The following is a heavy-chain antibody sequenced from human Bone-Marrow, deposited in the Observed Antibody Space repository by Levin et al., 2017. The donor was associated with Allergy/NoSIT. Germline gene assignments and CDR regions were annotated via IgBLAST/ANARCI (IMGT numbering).Heavy chain of an antibody. CDR1: GFTFSSYW. Sequence: ETLSLTCAASGFTFSSYWMHWVRQVPGKGLLWVSDINSDGSITHYADSVKGRFTSSRDNAKRTLYLQMNSLRAEDTAVYFCARTYYYDTSGQPVDLDSWGQGTLVTVSS. CDR2: INSDGSIT. D-gene: IGHD3-22*01. CDR3: ARTYYYDTSGQPVDLDS. J-gene: IGHJ4*02. V-gene: IGHV3-74*01.